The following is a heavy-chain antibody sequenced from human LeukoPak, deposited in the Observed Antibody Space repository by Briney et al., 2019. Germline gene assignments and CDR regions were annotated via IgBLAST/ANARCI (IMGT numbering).Heavy chain of an antibody. CDR1: GGSFSGYY. D-gene: IGHD2-2*01. Sequence: SETLSLTCAVYGGSFSGYYWSWIRQPPGKGLEWIGEINHSGSTNYNPSLKSRVTISVDTSKNQFSLKLSSVTAADTAVYYYARALYCSSTSCTRDNNWFDPWGQGTLVTVSS. CDR2: INHSGST. CDR3: ARALYCSSTSCTRDNNWFDP. V-gene: IGHV4-34*01. J-gene: IGHJ5*02.